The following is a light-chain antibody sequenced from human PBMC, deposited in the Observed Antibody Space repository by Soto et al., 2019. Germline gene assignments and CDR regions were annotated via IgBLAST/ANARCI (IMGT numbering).Light chain of an antibody. CDR2: KAS. Sequence: MTQSPSPLSASVGDRVTITCRASQSISSWLAWYQQKPGKAPKLLIYKASSLESGVPSRFSGSGSGTEFTLTISSLQPDDFATYYCQQYNSQWTFGQGTKV. CDR3: QQYNSQWT. CDR1: QSISSW. V-gene: IGKV1-5*03. J-gene: IGKJ1*01.